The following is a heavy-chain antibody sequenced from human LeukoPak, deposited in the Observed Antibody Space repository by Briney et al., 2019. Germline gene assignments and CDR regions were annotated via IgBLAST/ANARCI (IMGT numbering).Heavy chain of an antibody. J-gene: IGHJ4*02. D-gene: IGHD6-19*01. V-gene: IGHV3-21*01. CDR2: ISSSSSYI. CDR3: AKDRHLGSGWDYYFDY. Sequence: GGSLRLSCAASGFTFSSYSMNWVRQAPGKGLEWVSSISSSSSYIYYADSVKGRFIISRDNSKNTLYLQMNSLRAEDTAVYYCAKDRHLGSGWDYYFDYWGQGTLVTVSS. CDR1: GFTFSSYS.